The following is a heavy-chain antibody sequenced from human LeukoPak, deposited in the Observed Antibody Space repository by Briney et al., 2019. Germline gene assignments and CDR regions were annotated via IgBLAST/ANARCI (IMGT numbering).Heavy chain of an antibody. CDR1: GYLFTANY. Sequence: ASVEVSCRTSGYLFTANYTHWMRQAPGQGLEWVGWINPDTGVTHYAQKFQGRVTMTRDTSISTAYMELRGLTSDDTAVYYCTRDFTRGYFDFWGQGTLVTVSS. D-gene: IGHD2-15*01. CDR2: INPDTGVT. J-gene: IGHJ4*02. V-gene: IGHV1-2*02. CDR3: TRDFTRGYFDF.